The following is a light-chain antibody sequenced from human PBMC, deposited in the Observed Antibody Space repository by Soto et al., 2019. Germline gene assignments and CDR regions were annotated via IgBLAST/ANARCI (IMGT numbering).Light chain of an antibody. J-gene: IGKJ4*01. CDR1: QSVSIN. Sequence: EIEMTRAAATLTVSPGERATLSYRTSQSVSINLAWYQQKPGQAPRLLIYGASTRATGFPARFSGSGSGTEFTLTINSLQSEDSAVYYCQQYNNWPPVTFGGGTKVDIK. CDR3: QQYNNWPPVT. V-gene: IGKV3-15*01. CDR2: GAS.